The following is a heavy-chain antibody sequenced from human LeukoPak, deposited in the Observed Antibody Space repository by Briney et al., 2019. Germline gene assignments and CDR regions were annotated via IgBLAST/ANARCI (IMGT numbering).Heavy chain of an antibody. CDR2: VNLQGST. CDR1: GGSITSTNW. V-gene: IGHV4-4*02. J-gene: IGHJ4*02. CDR3: AREGGPYRPLDY. Sequence: SETLSLTCGVSGGSITSTNWTWVRQPPGKGLEWIGEVNLQGSTNYNPSLMGRVAISVDMSENHISLQSTSVTAADTAVYYCAREGGPYRPLDYSGQGTLVTVSS.